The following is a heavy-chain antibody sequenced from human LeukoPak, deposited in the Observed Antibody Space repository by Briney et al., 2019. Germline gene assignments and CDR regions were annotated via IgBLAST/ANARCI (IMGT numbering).Heavy chain of an antibody. CDR2: ISAYNGNT. V-gene: IGHV1-18*04. CDR3: ARDRPTYGSGSLKVYHYGMDV. CDR1: GYTFTSYG. Sequence: ASVKVSCKASGYTFTSYGISWVRQAPGQGLEWMGWISAYNGNTNYAQKLQGRVTMTTDTSTSTAYMELRSLRSDDTAVYYCARDRPTYGSGSLKVYHYGMDVWGKGTTVTVSS. D-gene: IGHD3-10*01. J-gene: IGHJ6*04.